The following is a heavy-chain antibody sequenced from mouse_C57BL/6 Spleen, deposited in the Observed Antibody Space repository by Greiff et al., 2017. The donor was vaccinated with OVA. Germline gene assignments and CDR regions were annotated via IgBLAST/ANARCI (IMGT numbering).Heavy chain of an antibody. CDR1: GFSLTSYA. V-gene: IGHV2-9-1*01. D-gene: IGHD3-2*02. CDR3: ARGGPHSSGYGFDY. J-gene: IGHJ2*01. CDR2: IWTGGGT. Sequence: VKLLESGPGLVAPSQCLSITCTVSGFSLTSYAISWVRQPPGKGLEWLGVIWTGGGTNYNSALKSRLSISKDNSKSQVFLKMNSLQTDDTARYYCARGGPHSSGYGFDYWGQGTTLTVSS.